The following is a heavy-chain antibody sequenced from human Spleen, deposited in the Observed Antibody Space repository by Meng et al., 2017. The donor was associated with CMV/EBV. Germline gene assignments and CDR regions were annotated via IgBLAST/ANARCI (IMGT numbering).Heavy chain of an antibody. CDR2: IHPHRGDT. V-gene: IGHV1-2*02. Sequence: ASVKVSCKASGYTFRSSGMSWVRQAPGQGLEWMGWIHPHRGDTNYAQQFQGRVTLTRDTSINTGYMELTRLTSDDTAVYYCARDNNWGPDYWGQGTLVTVSS. J-gene: IGHJ4*02. CDR3: ARDNNWGPDY. CDR1: GYTFRSSG. D-gene: IGHD7-27*01.